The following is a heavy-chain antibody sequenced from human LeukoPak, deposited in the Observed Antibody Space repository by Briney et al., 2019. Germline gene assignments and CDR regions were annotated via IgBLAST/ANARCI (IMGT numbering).Heavy chain of an antibody. V-gene: IGHV4-38-2*02. D-gene: IGHD3-9*01. J-gene: IGHJ4*02. CDR1: GYSISSGYY. CDR3: ATPLPSYDILTGSNYYFDY. Sequence: SETLSLTCTVSGYSISSGYYWGWIRQPPGKGLEWIGSIYHSGRTYYNPSLKSRVTLSVDTSKNQFSLKPSSVTAADTAVYYCATPLPSYDILTGSNYYFDYWGQGTLVTVSS. CDR2: IYHSGRT.